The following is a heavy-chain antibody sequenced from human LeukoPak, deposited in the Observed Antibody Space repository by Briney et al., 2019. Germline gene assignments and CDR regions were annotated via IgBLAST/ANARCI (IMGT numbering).Heavy chain of an antibody. D-gene: IGHD4-23*01. J-gene: IGHJ3*02. Sequence: SETLSLTCTVSGGSISNYYWTWIRQPAGKGLEWIGRIYSSGSTNYNPSLRSRVTMSVDTSKNQFSLKLSSVTAADTAVYFCARSGTRSGGAFDIWGQGTMVTVSS. V-gene: IGHV4-4*07. CDR1: GGSISNYY. CDR2: IYSSGST. CDR3: ARSGTRSGGAFDI.